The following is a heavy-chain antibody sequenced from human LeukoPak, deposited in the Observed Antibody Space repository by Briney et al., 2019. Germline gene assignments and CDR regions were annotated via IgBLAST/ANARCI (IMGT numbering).Heavy chain of an antibody. CDR2: IIANNGNT. Sequence: ASVKVSCKASGYTFTRYGISWVRQAPGHGLEWMGWIIANNGNTNNAQKLQGRVTMTTDTSTSTAYMELRSLRSDDTAVYYCARDLNAFDIWGQGTMVTVSS. V-gene: IGHV1-18*01. CDR1: GYTFTRYG. J-gene: IGHJ3*02. CDR3: ARDLNAFDI.